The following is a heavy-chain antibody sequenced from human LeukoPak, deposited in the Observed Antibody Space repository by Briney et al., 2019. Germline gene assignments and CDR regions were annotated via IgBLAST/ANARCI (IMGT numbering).Heavy chain of an antibody. D-gene: IGHD3-16*02. CDR3: AKDVSENSNVWGSYRSDY. V-gene: IGHV3-23*01. CDR2: LTGSGGRP. J-gene: IGHJ4*02. Sequence: GGSLRLSCAASGFTLSNYAMSWVRQAPGKGLEGVSSLTGSGGRPYYAGSVKGRFTVSRDNSRNTLYLQMNSLTVEDTALYYCAKDVSENSNVWGSYRSDYWGQGTLVTVSS. CDR1: GFTLSNYA.